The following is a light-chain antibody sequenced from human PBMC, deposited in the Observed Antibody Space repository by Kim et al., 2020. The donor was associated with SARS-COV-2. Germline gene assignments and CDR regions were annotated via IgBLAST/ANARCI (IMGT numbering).Light chain of an antibody. V-gene: IGKV3-20*01. Sequence: SPGERVTLSGRATHSVPKNFVAWYQHKLGQAPRLLIYDASSRATAIPDRFSGSGSGTDVTLTINRLEPEDFAVYFCHQYANSPLTFGQGTRLEIK. CDR3: HQYANSPLT. CDR1: HSVPKNF. J-gene: IGKJ5*01. CDR2: DAS.